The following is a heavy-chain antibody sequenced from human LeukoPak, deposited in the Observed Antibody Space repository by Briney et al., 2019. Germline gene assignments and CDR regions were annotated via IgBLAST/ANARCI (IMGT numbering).Heavy chain of an antibody. J-gene: IGHJ5*02. CDR1: GGSISSYY. CDR2: IYTRGST. V-gene: IGHV4-4*07. Sequence: PSETLSLTCTVSGGSISSYYWSWFRQPAGKGLEWIGRIYTRGSTNYNPSLKSRVTMSVDTSKNQFSLKLSSVTAADTAVYYCARDGAARLDWFDPWGQGTLVTVSS. CDR3: ARDGAARLDWFDP. D-gene: IGHD6-6*01.